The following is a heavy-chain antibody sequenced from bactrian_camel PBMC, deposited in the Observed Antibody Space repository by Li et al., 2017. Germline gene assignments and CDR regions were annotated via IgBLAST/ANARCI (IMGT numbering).Heavy chain of an antibody. J-gene: IGHJ4*01. D-gene: IGHD3*01. CDR2: SSRDGST. CDR1: THSSTNCG. Sequence: DVQLVESGGGLVQPGGSLKLSCTASTHSSTNCGVHWLRQAPGKERELVATSSRDGSTWYADSVKARFTMVQDNAKNTYNLEMNHLKIEDTATYYCSLDSFSLECYSGPTQGTQVTVS. V-gene: IGHV3S67*01.